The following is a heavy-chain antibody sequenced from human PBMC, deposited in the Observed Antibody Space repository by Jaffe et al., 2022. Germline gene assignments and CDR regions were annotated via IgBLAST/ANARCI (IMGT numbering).Heavy chain of an antibody. D-gene: IGHD2-8*01. V-gene: IGHV4-39*01. CDR3: ARLMGPSYFDY. J-gene: IGHJ4*02. CDR2: IYYSGST. Sequence: QLQLQESGPGLVKPSETLSLTCTVSGGSISSSSYYWGWIRQPPGKGLEWIGSIYYSGSTYYNPSLKSRVTISVDTSKNQFSLKLSSVTAADTAVYYCARLMGPSYFDYWGQGTLVTVSS. CDR1: GGSISSSSYY.